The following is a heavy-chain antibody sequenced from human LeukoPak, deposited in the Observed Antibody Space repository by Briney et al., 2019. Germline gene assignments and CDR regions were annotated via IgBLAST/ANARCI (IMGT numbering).Heavy chain of an antibody. Sequence: SETLSLTCTVSGDSISSSSYYWGWIRHPPGKGLEWIGSIYSSGSTYYNPSLKSRVTISVDTSKNQFSLILSSVTAADTAVYYCARLPYSSSWYGIYYFDYWGQGTLVTVSS. CDR2: IYSSGST. J-gene: IGHJ4*02. V-gene: IGHV4-39*01. CDR1: GDSISSSSYY. D-gene: IGHD6-13*01. CDR3: ARLPYSSSWYGIYYFDY.